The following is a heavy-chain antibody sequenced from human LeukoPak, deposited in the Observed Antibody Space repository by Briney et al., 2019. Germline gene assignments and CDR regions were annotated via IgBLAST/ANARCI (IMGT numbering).Heavy chain of an antibody. CDR1: GFTFSSYG. CDR3: AKGTFLYSYVDY. D-gene: IGHD5-18*01. CDR2: ISYDGSNK. Sequence: GGSLRLSCAASGFTFSSYGMHWVRQAPGKGLEWVAVISYDGSNKYYADSVKGRFTISRDNSKNTLYLQMNSLRAEDTAVYYCAKGTFLYSYVDYWGQGTLVTVSS. V-gene: IGHV3-30*18. J-gene: IGHJ4*02.